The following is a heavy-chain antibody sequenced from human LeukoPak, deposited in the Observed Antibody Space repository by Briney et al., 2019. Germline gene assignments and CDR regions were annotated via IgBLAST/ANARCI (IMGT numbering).Heavy chain of an antibody. V-gene: IGHV3-74*01. CDR1: EFTFSSYS. CDR2: ISSDGSNT. D-gene: IGHD1-14*01. CDR3: ARQNRDFDY. Sequence: PGGSLRLSCAASEFTFSSYSMHWVRQAPGKGLVWVSRISSDGSNTNYADSVKGRFTISRDNAKNTLYLQMNSLRAEDTALYYCARQNRDFDYWGQGTLITVSS. J-gene: IGHJ4*02.